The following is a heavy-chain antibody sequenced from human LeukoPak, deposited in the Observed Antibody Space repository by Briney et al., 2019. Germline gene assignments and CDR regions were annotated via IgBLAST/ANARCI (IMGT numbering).Heavy chain of an antibody. V-gene: IGHV3-48*03. D-gene: IGHD6-19*01. CDR3: ASGLSYSSGWSLDY. J-gene: IGHJ4*02. CDR2: ISSSGSTI. Sequence: PGGSLRLSCAASGFTFSSYEMNWVRQDPGKGLEWVSYISSSGSTIYYADSVKGRFTISRDNAMNSLYLQMNSLRAEDTAVYYCASGLSYSSGWSLDYWGQGTLVTVSS. CDR1: GFTFSSYE.